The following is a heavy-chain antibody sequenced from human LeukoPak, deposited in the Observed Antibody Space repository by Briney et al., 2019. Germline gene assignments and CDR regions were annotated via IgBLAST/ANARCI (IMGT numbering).Heavy chain of an antibody. Sequence: SETLSLTCAVSGGSISSSNWWSWVRQPPGKGLEWIGEIYHSGSTNYNPSLKSRVTISVDKSKNQFSLKLSSVAAADTAVYYCAREPLYYDSSGYPAPRFDPWGQGTLVTVSS. CDR1: GGSISSSNW. D-gene: IGHD3-22*01. J-gene: IGHJ5*02. V-gene: IGHV4-4*02. CDR2: IYHSGST. CDR3: AREPLYYDSSGYPAPRFDP.